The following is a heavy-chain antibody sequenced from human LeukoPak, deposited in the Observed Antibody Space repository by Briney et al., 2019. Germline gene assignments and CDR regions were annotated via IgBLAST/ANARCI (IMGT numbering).Heavy chain of an antibody. J-gene: IGHJ4*02. CDR1: GFTFNNYW. D-gene: IGHD6-19*01. Sequence: GGSLRLSCAASGFTFNNYWMSWVRQAPGKGLKWVASIKEDGSDRYYVDSVKGRFTISRDNAKNSLYLQMNSLRAEDTAVYYCARDSSGWYYFDYWGQGILVTVSS. CDR2: IKEDGSDR. CDR3: ARDSSGWYYFDY. V-gene: IGHV3-7*01.